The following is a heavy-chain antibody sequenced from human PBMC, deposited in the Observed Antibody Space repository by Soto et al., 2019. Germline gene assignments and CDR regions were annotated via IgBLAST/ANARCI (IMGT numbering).Heavy chain of an antibody. V-gene: IGHV1-69*01. J-gene: IGHJ6*02. Sequence: QVQLVQSGAEVKKPGSSVKVSCKASGGTFSSYAISWVRQAPGQGLEWMGGIIPIFGTANYAQKFQGRVTITADESTRTDYMELSSLRSEDTAVYYCARSSAGYYGSGSYYTPYYYYGMDVWGQGTTVTVSS. CDR1: GGTFSSYA. CDR2: IIPIFGTA. D-gene: IGHD3-10*01. CDR3: ARSSAGYYGSGSYYTPYYYYGMDV.